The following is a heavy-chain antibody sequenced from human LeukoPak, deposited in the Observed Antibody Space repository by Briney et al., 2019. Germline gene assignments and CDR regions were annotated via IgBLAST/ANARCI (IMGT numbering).Heavy chain of an antibody. D-gene: IGHD3-10*01. V-gene: IGHV4-34*01. CDR3: ARDRDYYYGSGSYYYY. CDR2: INHSGST. Sequence: SETLSLTCAVYGGSFSGYYWSWIRQPPGKRLEWIGEINHSGSTNYNPSLKSRVTISVDTSKNQFSLKLSSVTAADTAVYYCARDRDYYYGSGSYYYYWGQGTLVTVSS. J-gene: IGHJ4*02. CDR1: GGSFSGYY.